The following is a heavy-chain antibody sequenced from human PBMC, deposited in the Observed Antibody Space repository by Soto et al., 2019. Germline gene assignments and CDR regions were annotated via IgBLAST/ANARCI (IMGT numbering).Heavy chain of an antibody. CDR1: GGSISSGDYY. D-gene: IGHD2-15*01. CDR2: IYYSGST. CDR3: ARAPTVVAATPPWFDP. V-gene: IGHV4-30-4*01. J-gene: IGHJ5*02. Sequence: SLTCTVSGGSISSGDYYWSWIRQPPGKGLEWIGYIYYSGSTYYNPSLKSRVTISVDTSKNQFSLKLSSVTAADTAVYYCARAPTVVAATPPWFDPWRQGTLVTVSS.